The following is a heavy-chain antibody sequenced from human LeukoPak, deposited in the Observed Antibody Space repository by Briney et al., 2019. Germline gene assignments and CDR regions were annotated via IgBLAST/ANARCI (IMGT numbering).Heavy chain of an antibody. CDR3: ARHLSYYYDSSGYLPACDY. V-gene: IGHV4-61*02. D-gene: IGHD3-22*01. J-gene: IGHJ4*02. CDR1: GGSISSGSYY. CDR2: IYTSGST. Sequence: SETLSLTCTVSGGSISSGSYYWSWIRQPAGKGLEWIGRIYTSGSTNYNPSLKSRVTISVDTSKNQFSLKLSSVTAADTAVYYCARHLSYYYDSSGYLPACDYWGQGTLVTVSS.